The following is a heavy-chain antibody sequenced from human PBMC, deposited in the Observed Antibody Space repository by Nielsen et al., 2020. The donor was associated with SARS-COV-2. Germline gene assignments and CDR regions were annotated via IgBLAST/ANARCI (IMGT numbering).Heavy chain of an antibody. Sequence: GESLKISCAASGFSVSSHDMNWVRQAPGKGLQWVSLIYSDGSTKYADSVKGRFTISRDNSKNTLYLQMNSLRADDTAVYYCAQSGSGYSRYDFWGQGTLITVSS. D-gene: IGHD5-12*01. CDR3: AQSGSGYSRYDF. V-gene: IGHV3-53*01. J-gene: IGHJ4*02. CDR2: IYSDGST. CDR1: GFSVSSHD.